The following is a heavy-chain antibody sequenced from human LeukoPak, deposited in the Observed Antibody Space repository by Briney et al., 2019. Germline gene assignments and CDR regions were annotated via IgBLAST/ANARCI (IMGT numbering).Heavy chain of an antibody. D-gene: IGHD2-2*01. J-gene: IGHJ6*03. Sequence: SETLSLTCTVSGGSISSRTYYWGWIRQPPGKGLEWIGSTYYGGSTYYNPSLKSRVTISIDTSKNQFSLKLSSVTAADTAVYYCARHGAGYCSSTSCLLLGDMDVWGKGTTVTVSS. V-gene: IGHV4-39*01. CDR3: ARHGAGYCSSTSCLLLGDMDV. CDR1: GGSISSRTYY. CDR2: TYYGGST.